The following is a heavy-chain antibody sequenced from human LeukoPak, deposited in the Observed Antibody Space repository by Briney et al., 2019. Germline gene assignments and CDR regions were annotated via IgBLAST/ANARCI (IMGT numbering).Heavy chain of an antibody. Sequence: PSETLSLTCTVYGGSFSGYYWSWIRQPPGKGLEWIGEINHSGSTNYKPPLTRRVTISVDTSTNKSSLNLSSVTAADTAVYYCARAVSHNFDYWGQGTLVTVSS. J-gene: IGHJ4*02. CDR2: INHSGST. D-gene: IGHD2-21*01. V-gene: IGHV4-34*01. CDR3: ARAVSHNFDY. CDR1: GGSFSGYY.